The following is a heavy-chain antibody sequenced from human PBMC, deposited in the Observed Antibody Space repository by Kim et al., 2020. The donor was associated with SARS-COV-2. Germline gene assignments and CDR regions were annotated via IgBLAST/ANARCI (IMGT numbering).Heavy chain of an antibody. Sequence: SETLSLTCTVSGGSISSSSYFWDWIRQPPGKGLEWIGHIDSSGSTYYNPSLKRRVSISLDPSKNQFSLQLSSVTAADTAVYYCARRGGVKGQYGSVSMYYFEYLGQGTLVTVSS. CDR1: GGSISSSSYF. CDR3: ARRGGVKGQYGSVSMYYFEY. CDR2: IDSSGST. J-gene: IGHJ4*02. V-gene: IGHV4-39*01. D-gene: IGHD3-10*01.